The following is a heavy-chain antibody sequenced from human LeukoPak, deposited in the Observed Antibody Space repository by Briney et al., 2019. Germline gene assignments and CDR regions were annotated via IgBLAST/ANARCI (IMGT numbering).Heavy chain of an antibody. Sequence: SETLSLTCAVYGGSFSGYYWSWIRQPPGKGLEWIGEINHSGSTNYNPSLKSRVTISVDTSKNQFSLKLSSVTAADTAVYYCARLRGGSYVVGATFWFDPWGQGTLVTVSS. V-gene: IGHV4-34*01. J-gene: IGHJ5*02. CDR3: ARLRGGSYVVGATFWFDP. CDR1: GGSFSGYY. D-gene: IGHD1-26*01. CDR2: INHSGST.